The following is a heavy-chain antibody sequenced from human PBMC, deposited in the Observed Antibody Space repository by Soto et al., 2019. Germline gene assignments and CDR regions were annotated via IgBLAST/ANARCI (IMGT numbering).Heavy chain of an antibody. V-gene: IGHV1-18*04. J-gene: IGHJ4*02. Sequence: QVQLVQSGAEVTKPGASVKVSCKASGYTFTSYGISWVRQAPGQGLEWMGWISAYNGNTNYAQKLQGRVTMTTDTSTSTAYMELMSLRSDDTAVYYCARSSCTNGVCHYFDYWGQGTLVTVSS. CDR3: ARSSCTNGVCHYFDY. CDR2: ISAYNGNT. D-gene: IGHD2-8*01. CDR1: GYTFTSYG.